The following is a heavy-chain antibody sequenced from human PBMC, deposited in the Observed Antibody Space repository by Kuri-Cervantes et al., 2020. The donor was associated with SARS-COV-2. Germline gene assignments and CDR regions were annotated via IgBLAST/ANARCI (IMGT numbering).Heavy chain of an antibody. CDR1: GFRFGGYP. CDR2: ISSDGANT. CDR3: SRSSDTAMERELDN. Sequence: GGSLRLSCSASGFRFGGYPMHWVRQAPGKGLEYVSAISSDGANTYYADSVKGRFTISRDNSKNTVSLQMSGLRSEDTAIYYCSRSSDTAMERELDNWGQGTLVTVSS. J-gene: IGHJ4*02. D-gene: IGHD5-18*01. V-gene: IGHV3-64D*09.